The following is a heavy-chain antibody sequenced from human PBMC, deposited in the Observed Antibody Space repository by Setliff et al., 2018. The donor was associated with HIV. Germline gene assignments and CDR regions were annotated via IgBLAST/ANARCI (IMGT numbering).Heavy chain of an antibody. J-gene: IGHJ6*03. CDR1: GDTFSSYA. CDR2: IIPIFGSP. V-gene: IGHV1-69*06. CDR3: ARDVYYYFYMDV. Sequence: EASVKVSCKASGDTFSSYAISWVRQAPGQGLEWMGRIIPIFGSPNYAQKFQGRVTITADKSTSTAYMELSSLRSEDTAVYYCARDVYYYFYMDVWGKGTTVTSP.